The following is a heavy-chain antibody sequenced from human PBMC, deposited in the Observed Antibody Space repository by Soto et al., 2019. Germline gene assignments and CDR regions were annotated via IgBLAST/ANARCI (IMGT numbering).Heavy chain of an antibody. V-gene: IGHV3-9*01. D-gene: IGHD3-10*01. J-gene: IGHJ4*02. CDR3: AKDKHRSGSFAVDY. Sequence: EVQLVESGGGLVEHGRSLRLSCAASGFTFDDYAMHWVRQTPAKGLEWVSGIIWNSGSIGYADSVKGRFTISRDNAKNSLYLQMNSLRAEDTALYYCAKDKHRSGSFAVDYWGQGTLVTVSS. CDR2: IIWNSGSI. CDR1: GFTFDDYA.